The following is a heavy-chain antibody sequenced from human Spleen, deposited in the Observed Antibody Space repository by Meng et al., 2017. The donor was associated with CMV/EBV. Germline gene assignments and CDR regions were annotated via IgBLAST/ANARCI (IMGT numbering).Heavy chain of an antibody. J-gene: IGHJ5*02. D-gene: IGHD1-7*01. V-gene: IGHV4-61*01. CDR3: AREFWNYELGNWFDP. CDR2: IYYSGST. Sequence: SETLSLTCTVSGGSVSSGSYYWSWIRQPPGKGLEWIGYIYYSGSTNYNPSLKSRVTISVDTSKNQFSLKLSSVTAADTAAYYCAREFWNYELGNWFDPWGQGTLVTVSS. CDR1: GGSVSSGSYY.